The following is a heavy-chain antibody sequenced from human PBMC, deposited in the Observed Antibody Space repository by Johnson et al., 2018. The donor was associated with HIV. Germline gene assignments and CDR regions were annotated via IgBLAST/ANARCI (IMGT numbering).Heavy chain of an antibody. V-gene: IGHV3-7*05. J-gene: IGHJ3*02. CDR1: GFTFSNYW. D-gene: IGHD5-24*01. CDR3: ARFGDMATSFHGFDI. Sequence: VQLVEFGGGLVQPGGSLRLSCAASGFTFSNYWMNWIRHVPGKGLESLAKIKEDGSETYYVDSVKGRFTISRDNAKNSLYLQMNSLRAEDTAVYYCARFGDMATSFHGFDIWGQGTMVTVSS. CDR2: IKEDGSET.